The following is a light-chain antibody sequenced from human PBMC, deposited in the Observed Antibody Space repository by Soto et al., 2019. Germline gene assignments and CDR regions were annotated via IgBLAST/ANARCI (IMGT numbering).Light chain of an antibody. Sequence: QSVLTQPASVSGSPGQSITISCTGTISDVGGYNFVSWYQQYPGKAPKLMICDVSNRPSGVSNRFSGSKSGNTASLTISGLQAEDEADYYCSSFTGINYVFGTGTKLTVL. V-gene: IGLV2-14*03. CDR1: ISDVGGYNF. CDR2: DVS. CDR3: SSFTGINYV. J-gene: IGLJ1*01.